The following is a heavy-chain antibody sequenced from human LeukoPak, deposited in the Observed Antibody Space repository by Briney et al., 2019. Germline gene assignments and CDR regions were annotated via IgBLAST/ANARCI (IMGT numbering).Heavy chain of an antibody. CDR1: GDSIISSTYY. CDR3: ARGECSSTSCYEGYFDY. CDR2: IHSVGTS. V-gene: IGHV4-61*09. J-gene: IGHJ4*02. D-gene: IGHD2-2*01. Sequence: SETLSLTCTVSGDSIISSTYYWNWIRQSAGKGLEWIGHIHSVGTSNYNPSLKSRVTMSLDTSKSQFSLELSSLTAADTAVFYCARGECSSTSCYEGYFDYWGQGTLVTVSS.